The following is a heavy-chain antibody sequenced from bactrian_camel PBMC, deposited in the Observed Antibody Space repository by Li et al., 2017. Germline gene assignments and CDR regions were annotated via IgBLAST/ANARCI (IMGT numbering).Heavy chain of an antibody. CDR2: IIDADGST. D-gene: IGHD2*01. V-gene: IGHV3S1*01. J-gene: IGHJ6*01. CDR3: AATGRKLCYSGGYFYPADFTY. CDR1: GYTYNHYC. Sequence: HVQLVESGGGSVEAGGSLTLTCVASGYTYNHYCMGWFRLAPGKEREGVAIIDADGSTYYADSVAGRFTISQANSKNTLSLQMNDLKPEDTAIYYCAATGRKLCYSGGYFYPADFTYWGQGTQVTVS.